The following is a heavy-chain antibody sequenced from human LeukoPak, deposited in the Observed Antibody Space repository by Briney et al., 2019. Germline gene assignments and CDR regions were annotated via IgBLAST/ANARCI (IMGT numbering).Heavy chain of an antibody. V-gene: IGHV1-46*01. CDR1: GYTFTSYY. D-gene: IGHD6-6*01. Sequence: ASVKVSCKASGYTFTSYYMHWVRQAPGQGLEWMGIINPSGGSTSYAQKFQGRVTMTRDTSTSTVYMELSSLRSEHTAVYYCARDSSAGYYFDYWGQGTLVTVSS. J-gene: IGHJ4*02. CDR3: ARDSSAGYYFDY. CDR2: INPSGGST.